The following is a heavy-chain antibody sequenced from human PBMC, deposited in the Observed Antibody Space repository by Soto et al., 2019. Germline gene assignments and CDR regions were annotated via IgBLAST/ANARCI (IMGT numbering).Heavy chain of an antibody. D-gene: IGHD3-16*02. CDR2: ISGHNGNT. V-gene: IGHV1-18*01. CDR1: GYTFTSYG. Sequence: ASVKVSCKASGYTFTSYGISWVRQAPGQGPEWMGWISGHNGNTNHPQSLQGRVTMTTDTSRNTAYMELRSLRSDDTAVYYCASGNAWGVILAYWGQGTLVTVSS. J-gene: IGHJ4*02. CDR3: ASGNAWGVILAY.